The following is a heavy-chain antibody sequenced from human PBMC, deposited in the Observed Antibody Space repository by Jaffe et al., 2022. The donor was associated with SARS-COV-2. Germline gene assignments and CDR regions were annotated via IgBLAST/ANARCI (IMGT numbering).Heavy chain of an antibody. J-gene: IGHJ3*02. Sequence: EVQLLESGGGLVQPGGSLRLSCAASGFTFSSYAMSWVRQAPGKGLEWVSAISGSGGSTYYADSVKGRFTISRDNSKNTLYLQMNSLRAEDTAVYYCAKAEAGYSSGWSGVGAFDIWGQGTMVTVSS. CDR2: ISGSGGST. D-gene: IGHD6-19*01. CDR3: AKAEAGYSSGWSGVGAFDI. V-gene: IGHV3-23*01. CDR1: GFTFSSYA.